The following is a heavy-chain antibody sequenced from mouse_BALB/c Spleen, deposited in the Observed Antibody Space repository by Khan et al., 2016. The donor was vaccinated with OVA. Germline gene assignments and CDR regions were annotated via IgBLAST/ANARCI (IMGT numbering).Heavy chain of an antibody. Sequence: QVHVKQSGAELARPGASAKMSCKASGYTFTSHTMHWVKQRPGQGLEWIGYINPRSGYTQYNQKFNDKAALTADISSSTAYMQLSSLTSEDSAVYYCARRTTEYALDYWGQGTSVTVSS. V-gene: IGHV1-4*01. CDR2: INPRSGYT. J-gene: IGHJ4*01. CDR3: ARRTTEYALDY. D-gene: IGHD2-14*01. CDR1: GYTFTSHT.